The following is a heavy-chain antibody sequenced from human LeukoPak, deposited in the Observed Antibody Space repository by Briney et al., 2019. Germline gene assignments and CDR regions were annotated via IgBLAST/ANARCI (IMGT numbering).Heavy chain of an antibody. D-gene: IGHD4-11*01. J-gene: IGHJ4*02. Sequence: GRSLRLSCAASGFTFSSYAMHWVRQAPGKGLEWVAVISYDGSNKYYADSVKGRFTISRDNSKNTLYLQMNSLRAEDTAVYYCARDAVTTHFDYWGQGTLVTVSS. CDR2: ISYDGSNK. V-gene: IGHV3-30-3*01. CDR1: GFTFSSYA. CDR3: ARDAVTTHFDY.